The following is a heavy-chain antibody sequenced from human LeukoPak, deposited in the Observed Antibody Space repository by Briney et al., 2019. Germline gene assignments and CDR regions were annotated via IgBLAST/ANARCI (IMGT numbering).Heavy chain of an antibody. CDR1: GGSISSSSYY. J-gene: IGHJ4*02. D-gene: IGHD5-12*01. CDR3: ARVGSGHIDY. V-gene: IGHV4-39*01. CDR2: IYYSGST. Sequence: KASETLSLTCTVSGGSISSSSYYWGWIRQPPGKGLEWIGSIYYSGSTYYNPSLKSRVTISVDTSKNQFSLKLSSVTAADTAVYYCARVGSGHIDYWGQGTLVTVSS.